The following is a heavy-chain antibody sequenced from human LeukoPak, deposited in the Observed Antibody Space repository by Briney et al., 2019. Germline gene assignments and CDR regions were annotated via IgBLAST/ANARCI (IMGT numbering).Heavy chain of an antibody. D-gene: IGHD3-22*01. CDR1: GFTFSSYS. J-gene: IGHJ3*02. V-gene: IGHV3-21*01. Sequence: GGSLRLSCAASGFTFSSYSMNWVRQAPGKGLEWVSSISSSSSYIYYADSVKGRFTISRDNAKNSLYLQMNSLRAEDTAVYYCARDHDSSGYRVAFDIWGQGTMVTVSS. CDR3: ARDHDSSGYRVAFDI. CDR2: ISSSSSYI.